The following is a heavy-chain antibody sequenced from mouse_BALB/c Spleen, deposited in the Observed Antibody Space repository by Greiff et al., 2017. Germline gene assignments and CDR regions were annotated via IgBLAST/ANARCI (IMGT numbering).Heavy chain of an antibody. CDR3: ARRGATAMDY. CDR1: GYTFTDYA. D-gene: IGHD3-1*01. CDR2: ISTYDGDA. Sequence: VQLVESGAELVRPGVSVKISCKGSGYTFTDYAMHWVKQSHAKSLAWIGVISTYDGDASYNQKFKGKATMTVDKSSSTAYMELARLTSEDSAIYYCARRGATAMDYWGQGTSVTVSS. V-gene: IGHV1S137*01. J-gene: IGHJ4*01.